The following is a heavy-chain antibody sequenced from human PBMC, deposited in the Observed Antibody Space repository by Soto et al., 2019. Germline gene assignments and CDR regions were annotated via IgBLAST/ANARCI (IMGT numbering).Heavy chain of an antibody. J-gene: IGHJ4*02. CDR1: GFTFSSYA. CDR3: AKDLDGSGSAPTDY. D-gene: IGHD3-10*01. V-gene: IGHV3-23*01. CDR2: ISGSGGST. Sequence: GGSLRLSCAASGFTFSSYAMSWVRQAPGKGLEWVSAISGSGGSTYYADSVKGRFTISRDNSKNTLYLQMNSLRAEDTAVYYCAKDLDGSGSAPTDYWGQGTLVTVSS.